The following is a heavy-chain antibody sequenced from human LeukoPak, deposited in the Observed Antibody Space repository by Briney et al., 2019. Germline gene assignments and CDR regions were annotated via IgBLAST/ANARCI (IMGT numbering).Heavy chain of an antibody. D-gene: IGHD5-24*01. V-gene: IGHV3-43*01. Sequence: GGSLRLSCAASGFTFDDYTMHWVRQAPGKGLEWVSLITWNGGSTYYADSVKGRFTISGDKAKNSLYLQMNSLRVEDTAGYYCARDYKYAFDNWGQGTLVTVSS. J-gene: IGHJ4*02. CDR3: ARDYKYAFDN. CDR2: ITWNGGST. CDR1: GFTFDDYT.